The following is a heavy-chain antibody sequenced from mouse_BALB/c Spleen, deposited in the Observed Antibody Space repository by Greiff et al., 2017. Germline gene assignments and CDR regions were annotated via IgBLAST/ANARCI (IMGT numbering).Heavy chain of an antibody. CDR3: ASSCNLDY. V-gene: IGHV7-3*02. D-gene: IGHD2-1*01. CDR2: IRNKANGYTT. CDR1: GFTFTDYY. Sequence: EVKVVESGGGLVQPGGSLRLSCATSGFTFTDYYMRWVRQPPGKALEWLGCIRNKANGYTTEYSVSVKGRFTISRDNSQSILDLQMNNLRAEDSATYYCASSCNLDYWGQGTTLTVSA. J-gene: IGHJ2*01.